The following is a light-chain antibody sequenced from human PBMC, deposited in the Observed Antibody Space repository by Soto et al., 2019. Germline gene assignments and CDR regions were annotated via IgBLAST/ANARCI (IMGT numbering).Light chain of an antibody. J-gene: IGKJ5*01. CDR3: QQYGSSRIT. Sequence: EIVLTQSPGTLSLSPGERATLSCRASQSVSSSYLAWYQQKPGQAPRLLIYGASSRATGIPDRFSGSGSGTDFTLTISRLXXEXXXXYYCQQYGSSRITFGQGTRLEIK. V-gene: IGKV3-20*01. CDR1: QSVSSSY. CDR2: GAS.